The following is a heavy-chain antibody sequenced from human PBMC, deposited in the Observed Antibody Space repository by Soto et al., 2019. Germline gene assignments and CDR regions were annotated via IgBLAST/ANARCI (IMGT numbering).Heavy chain of an antibody. V-gene: IGHV1-69*13. Sequence: SVKVSCKASGGTFSSDAISWVRQAPGQGLEWMGGIIPIFGTANYAQKFQGRVTITADESTSTAYMELSSLRSEDTAVYYCASGHWSSTRWPATLLLYYYFWGMVGGGLG. D-gene: IGHD2-2*01. CDR3: ASGHWSSTRWPATLLLYYYFWGMVG. CDR1: GGTFSSDA. CDR2: IIPIFGTA. J-gene: IGHJ6*02.